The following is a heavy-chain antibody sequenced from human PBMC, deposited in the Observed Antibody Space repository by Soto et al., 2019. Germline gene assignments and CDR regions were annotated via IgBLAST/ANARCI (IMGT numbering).Heavy chain of an antibody. Sequence: PSETLSLTCTVSGGSISSSSYYWGWIRQPPGKGLEWIGSIYYSGSTYYNPSLKSRVTISVDTSKNQFSLKLSSVTAADTAVYYCARLEYQVDYWGQGTLVTVSS. CDR1: GGSISSSSYY. V-gene: IGHV4-39*01. D-gene: IGHD6-6*01. CDR2: IYYSGST. J-gene: IGHJ4*02. CDR3: ARLEYQVDY.